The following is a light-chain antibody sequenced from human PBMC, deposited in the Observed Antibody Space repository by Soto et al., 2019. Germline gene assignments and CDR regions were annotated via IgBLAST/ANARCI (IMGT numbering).Light chain of an antibody. CDR1: PGISDH. V-gene: IGKV1-27*01. J-gene: IGKJ4*01. CDR3: QKYYSAPLT. CDR2: AES. Sequence: DIQMTQSPASLSASIGERVTITCRSSPGISDHLAWYKKKPGEVTQVLIFAESALQTGVQSRFSGSGSGTDFTLAISGPQHDDVATHSCQKYYSAPLTVGGGTKVDSK.